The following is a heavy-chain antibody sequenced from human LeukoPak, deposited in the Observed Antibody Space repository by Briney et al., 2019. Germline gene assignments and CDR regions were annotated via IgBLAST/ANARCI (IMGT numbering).Heavy chain of an antibody. V-gene: IGHV4-59*01. CDR2: IYYTGSA. D-gene: IGHD1-26*01. CDR3: ARGALGSGSSRSDY. J-gene: IGHJ4*02. Sequence: TASETLPLACTVSGCSISSYCWGWIRQTPGKGLGLVGYIYYTGSADYNPSLKSRVTMSVDTSKNQFSLKLSSVTAADTAVYYCARGALGSGSSRSDYWGQGTPVTVSS. CDR1: GCSISSYC.